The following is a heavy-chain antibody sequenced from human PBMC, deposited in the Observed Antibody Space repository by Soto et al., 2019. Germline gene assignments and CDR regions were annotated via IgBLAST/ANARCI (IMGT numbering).Heavy chain of an antibody. D-gene: IGHD7-27*01. Sequence: QVQLVESGGGVVQPGRSLRLSCAASTFTFSNYAMDWVRQAPGKGLEWVAVISYDGTNKYYADSVKGRFTISRDNSKNTLFLQMNGLTTEDTAVYYCARDLTGDWYFDLWGRGTLVTVSS. CDR2: ISYDGTNK. CDR1: TFTFSNYA. V-gene: IGHV3-30-3*01. CDR3: ARDLTGDWYFDL. J-gene: IGHJ2*01.